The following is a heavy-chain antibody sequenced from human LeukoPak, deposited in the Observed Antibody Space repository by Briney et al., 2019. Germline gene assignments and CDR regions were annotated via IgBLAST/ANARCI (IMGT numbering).Heavy chain of an antibody. J-gene: IGHJ4*02. V-gene: IGHV4-59*01. Sequence: SETLSLTCTVSGGSISSYYWSWIRQPPGKGLEWIGYIYYRGSTNYNPSLKSRVTISVDTSKNQFSLKLSSVTAADTAVYYCARATAGYAAFDYWGQGTLVTVSS. CDR3: ARATAGYAAFDY. CDR1: GGSISSYY. CDR2: IYYRGST. D-gene: IGHD5-12*01.